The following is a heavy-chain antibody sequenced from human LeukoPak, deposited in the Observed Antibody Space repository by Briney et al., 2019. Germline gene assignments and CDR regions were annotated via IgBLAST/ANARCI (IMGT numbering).Heavy chain of an antibody. J-gene: IGHJ4*02. CDR2: INHSGST. D-gene: IGHD2-15*01. CDR3: ARGQTTEVAATED. Sequence: SETLSLTCAVYGGSFSGYYWSWIRQPPGKGLEWIGEINHSGSTNYNPSLKSRVTISVDTSKDQFSLKLSSVTAADTAVYYCARGQTTEVAATEDWGQGTLVTVSS. V-gene: IGHV4-34*01. CDR1: GGSFSGYY.